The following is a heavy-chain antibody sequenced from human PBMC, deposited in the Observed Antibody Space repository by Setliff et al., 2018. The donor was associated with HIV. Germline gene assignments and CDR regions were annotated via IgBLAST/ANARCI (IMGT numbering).Heavy chain of an antibody. D-gene: IGHD1-7*01. V-gene: IGHV3-7*01. Sequence: GSLRLSCAASGFAFSGHQMSWVRQAPGKGLEWVAKIKQDGSEKYYVDSVKGRFTIPRDNAKNSLYLQMNSLRAEDTAMYYCLGNWGNWNSCSWGQGTLVTVSS. CDR3: LGNWGNWNSCS. J-gene: IGHJ4*02. CDR1: GFAFSGHQ. CDR2: IKQDGSEK.